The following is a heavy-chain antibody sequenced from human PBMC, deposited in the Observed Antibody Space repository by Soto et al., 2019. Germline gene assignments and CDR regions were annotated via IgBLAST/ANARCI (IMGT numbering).Heavy chain of an antibody. CDR1: WFTFSSYG. J-gene: IGHJ4*02. CDR3: AKNRIVGATLSQWYYFDY. D-gene: IGHD1-26*01. Sequence: PGGFLRVSCAASWFTFSSYGISWVRQAPGKGLEWVSAISGSGGSTYYADSVKGRFTISRDNSKNTLYLQMNSLRAEDTAVYYCAKNRIVGATLSQWYYFDYWGQGTLVTVSS. V-gene: IGHV3-23*01. CDR2: ISGSGGST.